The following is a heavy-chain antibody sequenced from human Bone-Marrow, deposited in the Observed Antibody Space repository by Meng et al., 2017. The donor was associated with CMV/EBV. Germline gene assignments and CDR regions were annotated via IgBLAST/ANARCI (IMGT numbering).Heavy chain of an antibody. CDR2: IRYDGSDK. CDR1: GFTFSTYG. Sequence: GESLKISCAASGFTFSTYGMHWVRQAPGKGLEWVAFIRYDGSDKYYAESVKGRFTISRDKSKNTLYLQMNSLRAEDTAVYCCAKDGQFLSYGLETYPSFWGQGTLVTVSS. D-gene: IGHD3-10*01. V-gene: IGHV3-30*02. CDR3: AKDGQFLSYGLETYPSF. J-gene: IGHJ4*02.